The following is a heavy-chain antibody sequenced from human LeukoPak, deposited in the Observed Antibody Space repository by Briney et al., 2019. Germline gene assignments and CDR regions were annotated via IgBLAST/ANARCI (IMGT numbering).Heavy chain of an antibody. V-gene: IGHV3-23*01. CDR2: ISAGSGSAT. D-gene: IGHD3-22*01. CDR1: GFTFSNYT. CDR3: AKDLDSSASYSYNY. J-gene: IGHJ4*02. Sequence: GGSLRLSCAASGFTFSNYTMNWVRQAPGKGLEGVSLISAGSGSATYHADSVKGRFTISRDNSKNTLYLQMNSLRVEDTAVYYCAKDLDSSASYSYNYWGQGTLVTVSS.